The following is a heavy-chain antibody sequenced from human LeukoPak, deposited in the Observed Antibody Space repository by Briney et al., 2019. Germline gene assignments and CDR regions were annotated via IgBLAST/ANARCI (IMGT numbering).Heavy chain of an antibody. J-gene: IGHJ4*02. CDR2: IMIGGDGK. CDR1: GFTFNNYA. V-gene: IGHV3-23*01. Sequence: GGSLRLSCAGSGFTFNNYAMSWVRRAPRKGLEWVSAIMIGGDGKHYADSVKGRFTISRDRSENSLYLQMNSLRAGDTAVYYCARDGHYTIYELRFDYWGQGALVTVSS. D-gene: IGHD5/OR15-5a*01. CDR3: ARDGHYTIYELRFDY.